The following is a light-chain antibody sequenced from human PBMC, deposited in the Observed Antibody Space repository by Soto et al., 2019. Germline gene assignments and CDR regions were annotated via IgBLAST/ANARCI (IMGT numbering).Light chain of an antibody. CDR1: QGISGW. CDR3: QQGNRFPEAWR. V-gene: IGKV1-12*01. J-gene: IGKJ1*01. Sequence: DIQMTQSPSSVSASVGDRVTITCRASQGISGWLAWYQQKPGKAPKLMIYAASSLQSEVPSRFSGSGSGTDFNLTIGSLQPEDFATYYCQQGNRFPEAWRCGQGTKVEIK. CDR2: AAS.